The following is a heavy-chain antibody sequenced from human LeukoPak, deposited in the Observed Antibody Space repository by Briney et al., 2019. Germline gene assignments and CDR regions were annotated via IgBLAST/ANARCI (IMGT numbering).Heavy chain of an antibody. CDR2: ISFDGSKN. CDR3: AKDLHFDCFDY. D-gene: IGHD3-9*01. V-gene: IGHV3-33*06. Sequence: PGGSLRLSCAASGFSFNNYGMHWVRQAPGKGLEWLAVISFDGSKNYYADSVKGRLIISRDNSKNTLFLQMNSLRAEDTAMYYCAKDLHFDCFDYWGQGTLVTVSS. J-gene: IGHJ4*02. CDR1: GFSFNNYG.